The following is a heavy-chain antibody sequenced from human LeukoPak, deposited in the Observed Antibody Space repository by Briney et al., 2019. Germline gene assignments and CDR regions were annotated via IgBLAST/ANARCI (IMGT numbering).Heavy chain of an antibody. CDR2: IRYDGSNK. Sequence: PGGSLRLSCAASGFTFSSYGMHWVRQAPCKGLEWVAFIRYDGSNKYYADSVKGRFTISRDNSKNTLYLQMNSLRAEDTAVYYCARDGYCSSTSCTAPRVWYFDLWGRGTLVTVSS. D-gene: IGHD2-2*03. CDR1: GFTFSSYG. V-gene: IGHV3-30*02. CDR3: ARDGYCSSTSCTAPRVWYFDL. J-gene: IGHJ2*01.